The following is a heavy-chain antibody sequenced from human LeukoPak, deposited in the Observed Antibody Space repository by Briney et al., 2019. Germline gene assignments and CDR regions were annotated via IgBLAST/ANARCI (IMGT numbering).Heavy chain of an antibody. CDR1: GDSVSADSDT. V-gene: IGHV6-1*01. D-gene: IGHD5-24*01. J-gene: IGHJ3*02. CDR3: ARANWRAFDI. Sequence: SQTLSLTCASSGDSVSADSDTWNWIRQSPSRGLEWLGRTYYRSNRSKWSSDYNPSVSSRIIISPDTSKNEFSLQLNSVTPEDTAVYYCARANWRAFDIWGQGTMVTVSS. CDR2: TYYRSNRSKWSS.